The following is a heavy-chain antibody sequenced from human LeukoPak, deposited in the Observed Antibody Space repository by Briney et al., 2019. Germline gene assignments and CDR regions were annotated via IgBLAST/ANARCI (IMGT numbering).Heavy chain of an antibody. CDR1: GGSVSSDSYY. CDR3: ARDDTSGQQKFDS. CDR2: IYYSGST. Sequence: PSETLSLTCAVSGGSVSSDSYYWSWIRQPPGKGLEWIGYIYYSGSTNYNPSLKSRVTISVDMSKNQFSLKLSSVTAADTAVCYCARDDTSGQQKFDSWGQGTLVTVSS. V-gene: IGHV4-61*01. J-gene: IGHJ4*02. D-gene: IGHD3-22*01.